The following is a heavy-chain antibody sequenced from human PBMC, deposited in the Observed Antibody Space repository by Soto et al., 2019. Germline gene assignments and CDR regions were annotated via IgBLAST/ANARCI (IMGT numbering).Heavy chain of an antibody. V-gene: IGHV4-30-2*01. CDR2: IYRSGST. CDR1: GGSISSGGYS. Sequence: TSETLSLTCAVSGGSISSGGYSWSWIRQPPGKGLEWIGYIYRSGSTYYNPSLKSRVTISVDRSKNQFSLKLSSVTAADTAVYYCARAQGSGFLVSWGQGTLVTVSS. D-gene: IGHD3-10*01. CDR3: ARAQGSGFLVS. J-gene: IGHJ4*02.